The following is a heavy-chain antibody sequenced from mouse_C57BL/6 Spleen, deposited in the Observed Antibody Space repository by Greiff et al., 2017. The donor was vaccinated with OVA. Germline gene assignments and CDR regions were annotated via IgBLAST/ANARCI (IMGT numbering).Heavy chain of an antibody. D-gene: IGHD4-1*01. CDR2: IHPNSGST. CDR1: GYTFTSYW. V-gene: IGHV1-64*01. J-gene: IGHJ3*01. Sequence: QVQLQQPGAELVKPGASVKLSCKASGYTFTSYWMHWVKQRPGQGLEWIGMIHPNSGSTNYNEKFKSKATLTVDKSSSTAYMQLSSLTSEDSAVYYCASMGDSPGTWCAYWGQGTLVTVSA. CDR3: ASMGDSPGTWCAY.